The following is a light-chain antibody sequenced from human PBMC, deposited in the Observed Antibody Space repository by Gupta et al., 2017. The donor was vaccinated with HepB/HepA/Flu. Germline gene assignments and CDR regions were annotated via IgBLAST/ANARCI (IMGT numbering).Light chain of an antibody. J-gene: IGKJ1*01. V-gene: IGKV3-20*01. CDR3: QQDCTSRT. CDR2: GAS. Sequence: EIVLTQSPGTLSLSPGERATLSCRASQSVRSNYLAWYQQKPGQAPRLVIYGASSRANGIPDRFSGSGFGTDFTLTISRREPKHLAVYSWQQDCTSRTFGQGTKVEI. CDR1: QSVRSNY.